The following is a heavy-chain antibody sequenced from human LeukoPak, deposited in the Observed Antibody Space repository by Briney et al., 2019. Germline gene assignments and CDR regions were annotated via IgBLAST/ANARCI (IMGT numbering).Heavy chain of an antibody. J-gene: IGHJ3*02. D-gene: IGHD1-26*01. CDR3: ARDSPLAWDPTLGDAFDI. CDR2: IYTSGST. Sequence: PSETLSLTCTVSGDSINSYYWTWIRQPAGKGLEWIGRIYTSGSTNYNPSLKSRVTMSVDTSKNQFSLKLNSVTAADTAVYYCARDSPLAWDPTLGDAFDIWGQGTMVTVSS. V-gene: IGHV4-4*07. CDR1: GDSINSYY.